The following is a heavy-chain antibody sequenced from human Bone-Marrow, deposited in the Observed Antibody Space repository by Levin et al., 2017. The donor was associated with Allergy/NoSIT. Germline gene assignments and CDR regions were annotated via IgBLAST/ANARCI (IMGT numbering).Heavy chain of an antibody. CDR2: ITATSRTI. V-gene: IGHV3-48*01. Sequence: GGSLRLSCAASGFSFSGESMNWVRQAPGKGLEWLSYITATSRTIYYADSVKGRFTISRDNANNLLFLQMNSLRADDTAVYYCAKAGEGYGPPFDYWGQGTLVTVSS. CDR1: GFSFSGES. D-gene: IGHD5-24*01. J-gene: IGHJ4*02. CDR3: AKAGEGYGPPFDY.